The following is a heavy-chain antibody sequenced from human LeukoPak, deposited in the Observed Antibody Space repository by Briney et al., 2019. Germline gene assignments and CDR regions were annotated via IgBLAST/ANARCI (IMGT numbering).Heavy chain of an antibody. D-gene: IGHD4-11*01. J-gene: IGHJ6*02. CDR2: INSDGSST. V-gene: IGHV3-74*01. CDR3: ARAISYTNYGMDV. Sequence: PGGSLRLSCAASGFTLSSYWMHWVRQVPGKGLVWVSRINSDGSSTSYADSVKGRFTISRDNAKNTPYLQMNSLRAEDTAVYYCARAISYTNYGMDVWGQGTTVTVSS. CDR1: GFTLSSYW.